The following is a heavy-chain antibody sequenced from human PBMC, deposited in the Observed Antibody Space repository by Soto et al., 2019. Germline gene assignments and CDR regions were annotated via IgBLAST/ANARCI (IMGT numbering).Heavy chain of an antibody. J-gene: IGHJ3*02. Sequence: SETLSLTCTVSGGSISSYYWSWIRQPPGKGLEWIGYIYYSGSTNYNPSLKSRVTISVDTSKNQFSLKLSSVTAADTAVYYCARVHQLMIPEAFDIWGQGTMVTVSS. D-gene: IGHD2-2*01. V-gene: IGHV4-59*01. CDR1: GGSISSYY. CDR3: ARVHQLMIPEAFDI. CDR2: IYYSGST.